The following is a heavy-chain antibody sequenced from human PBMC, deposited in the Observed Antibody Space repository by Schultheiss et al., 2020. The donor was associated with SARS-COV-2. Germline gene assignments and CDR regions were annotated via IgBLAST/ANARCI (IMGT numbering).Heavy chain of an antibody. Sequence: GGSLRLSCAASGFTFSSYSMNWVRQAPGKGLEYVSAISSNGGSTYYADSVKGRFTISRDNSKNTLYLQMSSLRAEDTAVYYCASTKWLPEWYFDYWGQGTLVTVSS. CDR1: GFTFSSYS. CDR3: ASTKWLPEWYFDY. J-gene: IGHJ4*02. CDR2: ISSNGGST. V-gene: IGHV3-64D*06. D-gene: IGHD3-22*01.